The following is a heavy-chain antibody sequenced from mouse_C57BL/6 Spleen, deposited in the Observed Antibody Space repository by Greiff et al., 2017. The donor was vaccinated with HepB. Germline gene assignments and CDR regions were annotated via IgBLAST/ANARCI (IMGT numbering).Heavy chain of an antibody. CDR2: IYPGDGDT. CDR3: ARRYYDYNWYFDV. D-gene: IGHD2-4*01. CDR1: GYAFSSYW. V-gene: IGHV1-80*01. Sequence: VQLQQSGAELVKPGASVKISCKASGYAFSSYWMNWVKQRPGKGLEWIGQIYPGDGDTNYNGKFKGKATLTADKSSSTAYMQLSRLTSEDSAVYFCARRYYDYNWYFDVWGTGTTVTVSS. J-gene: IGHJ1*03.